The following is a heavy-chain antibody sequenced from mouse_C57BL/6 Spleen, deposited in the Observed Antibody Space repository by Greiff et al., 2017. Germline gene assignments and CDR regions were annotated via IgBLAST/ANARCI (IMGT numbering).Heavy chain of an antibody. CDR1: GFTFSSYG. CDR3: AREAGTGYFDY. CDR2: ISSGGSYT. V-gene: IGHV5-6*01. Sequence: EVQRVESGGDLVKPGGSLKLSCAASGFTFSSYGMSWVRQTPDNRLEWVATISSGGSYTYYPDSVKGRITISRDNAKNTLYLQMSSLKSEDTAMYYCAREAGTGYFDYWGQGTTLTVSS. J-gene: IGHJ2*01. D-gene: IGHD4-1*01.